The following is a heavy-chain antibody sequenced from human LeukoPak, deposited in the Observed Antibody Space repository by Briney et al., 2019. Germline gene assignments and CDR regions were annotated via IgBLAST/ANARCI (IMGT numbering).Heavy chain of an antibody. J-gene: IGHJ3*02. Sequence: SETLSLTCAVYGGSFSGYYWTWIRQSPGKGLEWIGEVNHTAHTKYNPSLKSRVTMSVDTSKNQFSLRLTSVTAADTAVYYCVRPPYCSSTSCYRSFDIWGQGTMVTVSS. V-gene: IGHV4-34*01. CDR3: VRPPYCSSTSCYRSFDI. CDR1: GGSFSGYY. CDR2: VNHTAHT. D-gene: IGHD2-2*02.